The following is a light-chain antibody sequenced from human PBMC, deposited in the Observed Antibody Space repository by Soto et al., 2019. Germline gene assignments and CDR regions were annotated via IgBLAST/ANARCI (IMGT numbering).Light chain of an antibody. Sequence: EIVLTQSPGTLSLSPGDSATLSCRASQSVRINNLACYQQKPGQAPRLLVYRATSRAAGIPDRFSGSGSGTDFTLSIYRLEPEDFAVYYCQQYGTSPYNFGQGTRLEFK. J-gene: IGKJ2*01. V-gene: IGKV3-20*01. CDR1: QSVRINN. CDR2: RAT. CDR3: QQYGTSPYN.